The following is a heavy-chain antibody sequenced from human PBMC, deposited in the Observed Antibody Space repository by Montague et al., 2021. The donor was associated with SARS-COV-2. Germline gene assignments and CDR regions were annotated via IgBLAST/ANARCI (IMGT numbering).Heavy chain of an antibody. Sequence: SETLSLTCTVSGGSISSYYWSWIRQPAGKGLEWIGRLYTSGSTNYNPSLKSRVTISVDTSKNQFSLKLSSVTAADTAVYYCARERGPYYFDSSGYRNAFVIWGQGTMVTVSS. CDR3: ARERGPYYFDSSGYRNAFVI. J-gene: IGHJ3*02. CDR1: GGSISSYY. V-gene: IGHV4-4*07. CDR2: LYTSGST. D-gene: IGHD3-22*01.